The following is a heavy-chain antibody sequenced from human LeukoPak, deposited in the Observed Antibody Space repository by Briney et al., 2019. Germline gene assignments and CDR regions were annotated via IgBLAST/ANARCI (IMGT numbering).Heavy chain of an antibody. CDR2: IYYSGST. CDR3: ARRQSSSLYFQH. V-gene: IGHV4-39*01. D-gene: IGHD6-13*01. J-gene: IGHJ1*01. Sequence: SETLSLTCTVSGGSLISTSYFWGWIRQPPGKGLEWIGTIYYSGSTYHNPSLKSRVTISVDTSKNQFSLKLSSVTAADTAVYYCARRQSSSLYFQHWGQGTLVTVSS. CDR1: GGSLISTSYF.